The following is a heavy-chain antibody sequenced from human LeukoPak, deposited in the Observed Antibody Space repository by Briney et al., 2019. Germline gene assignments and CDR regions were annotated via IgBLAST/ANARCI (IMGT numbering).Heavy chain of an antibody. D-gene: IGHD4-17*01. V-gene: IGHV3-23*01. CDR2: ISGSGGST. Sequence: PGGSLRLSCAASGFTFSSYAMSWVRQAPGKGLEWVSAISGSGGSTYYADSAKGRFTISRDNSENTLSLQMNSLRAEDTAVYYCAQRGTGTKSFDYWGQGTLVTVSS. CDR1: GFTFSSYA. CDR3: AQRGTGTKSFDY. J-gene: IGHJ4*02.